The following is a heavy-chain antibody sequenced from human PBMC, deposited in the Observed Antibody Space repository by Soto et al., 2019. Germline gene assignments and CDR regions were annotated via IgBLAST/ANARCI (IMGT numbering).Heavy chain of an antibody. D-gene: IGHD3-10*01. CDR1: GYTFTSYG. CDR2: INVYNGNT. CDR3: ARDTSRGEYDY. J-gene: IGHJ4*02. V-gene: IGHV1-18*01. Sequence: QVQLVQSGAEVKKPGASVKVSCKASGYTFTSYGISWVRQAPGQGLEWMGWINVYNGNTNHAQKLQGRGTMTTDTSTSTAYLDLRSLRSDDTAVYFCARDTSRGEYDYWGQGTLVTVSS.